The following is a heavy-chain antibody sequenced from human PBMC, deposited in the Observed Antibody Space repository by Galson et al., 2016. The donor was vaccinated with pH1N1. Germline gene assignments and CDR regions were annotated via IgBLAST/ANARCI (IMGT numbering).Heavy chain of an antibody. CDR1: GDSINSYY. V-gene: IGHV4-59*01. CDR2: IYFSGRT. J-gene: IGHJ3*01. D-gene: IGHD2-21*02. Sequence: ETLSLTCIVSGDSINSYYWSWIRQPPGRGLEWIAYIYFSGRTNYNPSLKSRVTISVDRSKNHFSLNVNSVTAADTAVYYCARRRGDWDAFDVWGQGTMVTISS. CDR3: ARRRGDWDAFDV.